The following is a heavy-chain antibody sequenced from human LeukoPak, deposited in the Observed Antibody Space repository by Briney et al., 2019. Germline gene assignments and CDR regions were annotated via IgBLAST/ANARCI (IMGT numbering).Heavy chain of an antibody. CDR3: ARDLDYDILSYYGMDV. Sequence: GASVKVSCKASGGTFSSYTISWVRQAPGQGLEWMGRIIPILGTANYAQKFQGRVTITADKSTSTAYMELSSLRSEDTAVYYCARDLDYDILSYYGMDVWGQGTTVTVSS. D-gene: IGHD3-9*01. CDR1: GGTFSSYT. V-gene: IGHV1-69*08. J-gene: IGHJ6*02. CDR2: IIPILGTA.